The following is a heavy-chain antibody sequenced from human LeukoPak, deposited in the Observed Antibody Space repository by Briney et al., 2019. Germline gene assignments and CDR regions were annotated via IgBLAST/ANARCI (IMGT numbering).Heavy chain of an antibody. J-gene: IGHJ4*02. Sequence: SETLSLTCTVSGASISSYYWGCIRQPAGNGMEWLGYIYYSGSTNYNTSLKSRVTISVDTSKNQFSLKLSSVTAADTAVYYCARGGVAAAGDVGYFDYWGQGTLVTVSS. V-gene: IGHV4-59*01. CDR2: IYYSGST. D-gene: IGHD6-13*01. CDR1: GASISSYY. CDR3: ARGGVAAAGDVGYFDY.